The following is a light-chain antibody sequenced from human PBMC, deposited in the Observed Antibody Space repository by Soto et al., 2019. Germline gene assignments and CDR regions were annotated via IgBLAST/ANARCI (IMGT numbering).Light chain of an antibody. CDR1: SSDVGAHNY. Sequence: ALTQPPSASGSPGQSLTISCTGTSSDVGAHNYVSWYQQNPGKAPKLMLYDVNKRPSGVPDRFSGSKSGNTASLTVSGLQAEDEADYYCSSYAGGNNWVFGGGTKVTVL. J-gene: IGLJ3*02. V-gene: IGLV2-8*01. CDR3: SSYAGGNNWV. CDR2: DVN.